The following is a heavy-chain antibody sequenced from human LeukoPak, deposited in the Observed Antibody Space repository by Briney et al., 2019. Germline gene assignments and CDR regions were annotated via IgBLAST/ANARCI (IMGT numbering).Heavy chain of an antibody. J-gene: IGHJ4*02. CDR1: GFTFSSYS. D-gene: IGHD2-8*02. CDR2: ISSSSSYI. Sequence: GGSLRLSCAASGFTFSSYSMNWVRQAPGKGLEWVSSISSSSSYIYYADSVKGRFTISRDNAKNSLYLPMNSLRAEDTAVYYCARVTGGTTLDYWGQGTLVTVSS. CDR3: ARVTGGTTLDY. V-gene: IGHV3-21*01.